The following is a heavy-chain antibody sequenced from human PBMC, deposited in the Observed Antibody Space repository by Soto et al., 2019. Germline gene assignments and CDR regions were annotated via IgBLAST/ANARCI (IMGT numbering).Heavy chain of an antibody. D-gene: IGHD7-27*01. CDR1: GGSFIGYY. CDR3: ARGWGRIFDY. V-gene: IGHV4-34*01. J-gene: IGHJ4*02. Sequence: QVQLQQWGAGLLKPSETLSLTCAVYGGSFIGYYWNWIRQPPGKGLEWIGEINHSGSTNYNPSLKSPVTIAVDTSKNQFSLKLSSVTAADTAVYYCARGWGRIFDYWGQGTLVTVSS. CDR2: INHSGST.